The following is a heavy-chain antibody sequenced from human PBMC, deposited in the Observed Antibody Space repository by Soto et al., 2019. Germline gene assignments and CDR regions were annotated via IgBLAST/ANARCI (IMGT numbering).Heavy chain of an antibody. J-gene: IGHJ4*02. Sequence: EVQLVQSGAEVKKPGESLRISCKGSGYRFTSFWTSWVRQMPGKGLEWMGRIDPSDSYTNYSPSFQGHVTISADKSIXTAYLQWSSLKASDTAMYYCARRAYDSSGYPTFDYWGQGTLVTVSS. CDR2: IDPSDSYT. CDR3: ARRAYDSSGYPTFDY. V-gene: IGHV5-10-1*01. CDR1: GYRFTSFW. D-gene: IGHD3-22*01.